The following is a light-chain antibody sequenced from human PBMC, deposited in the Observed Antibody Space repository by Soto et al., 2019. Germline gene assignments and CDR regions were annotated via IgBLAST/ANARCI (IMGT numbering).Light chain of an antibody. J-gene: IGKJ4*02. CDR1: KSVGST. V-gene: IGKV3-15*01. CDR2: GAT. Sequence: EIFMTQSPATLSVSRGERVILSCRASKSVGSTLAWYQRNPDQAPRILIRGATTRATGVPARFSCSGSWTEITRTISSLQSKDFAVYDCQQYSTSLTFGGGTTLEIK. CDR3: QQYSTSLT.